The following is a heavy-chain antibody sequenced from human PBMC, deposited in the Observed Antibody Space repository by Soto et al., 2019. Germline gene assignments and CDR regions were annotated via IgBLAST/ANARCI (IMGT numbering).Heavy chain of an antibody. CDR2: ISYDGSNK. J-gene: IGHJ4*02. CDR1: GFTFSSYA. Sequence: GGSLRLSCAASGFTFSSYAMHWVRQAPGKGLEWVAVISYDGSNKYYADSVKGRFTISRDNSKNTLYLQMNSLRAEDTAVYYCETENSSSFFDYWGQGTLVTVSS. D-gene: IGHD6-6*01. CDR3: ETENSSSFFDY. V-gene: IGHV3-30-3*01.